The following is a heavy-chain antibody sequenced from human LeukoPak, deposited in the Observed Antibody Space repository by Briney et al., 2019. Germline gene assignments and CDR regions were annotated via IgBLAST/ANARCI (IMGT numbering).Heavy chain of an antibody. CDR1: GFTFSSSA. D-gene: IGHD6-25*01. J-gene: IGHJ2*01. Sequence: PGGSLRLSCAASGFTFSSSAMTWVRQAPGKGLEWVSSISGSGDKTYYADSVKGRFTISRDDFKNTLYLQMNSLRVEDTAVYYCAKDRGSSGPYWYFDLWGRGTLVTVSS. CDR2: ISGSGDKT. V-gene: IGHV3-23*01. CDR3: AKDRGSSGPYWYFDL.